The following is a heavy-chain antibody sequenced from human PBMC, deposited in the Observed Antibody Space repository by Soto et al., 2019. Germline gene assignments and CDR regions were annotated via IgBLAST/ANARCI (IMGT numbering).Heavy chain of an antibody. CDR1: GYNFATYW. Sequence: GESLKISCKGSGYNFATYWIGWVRQMPGKGLEWMGIIYPGDSETRYSPSFQGQVTISADKSISTAYLQWSSLEASDTAMYYCARTYYYSLGSYYVPDYWGPGALATVSS. CDR2: IYPGDSET. J-gene: IGHJ4*02. V-gene: IGHV5-51*01. D-gene: IGHD3-10*01. CDR3: ARTYYYSLGSYYVPDY.